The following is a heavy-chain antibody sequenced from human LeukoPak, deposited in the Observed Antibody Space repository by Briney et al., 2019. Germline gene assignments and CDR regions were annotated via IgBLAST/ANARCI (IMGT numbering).Heavy chain of an antibody. CDR1: GGSISSYY. J-gene: IGHJ6*02. Sequence: PSETLSLTCTVSGGSISSYYWGWVRQPPGKGLEWIGSIDYSGGTNYNPSLQSRVTISVDTSNNHFSLKVRSVTAADTAVYYCARDEWFGAPGVWGQGTTVSVSS. CDR2: IDYSGGT. CDR3: ARDEWFGAPGV. D-gene: IGHD3-10*01. V-gene: IGHV4-39*07.